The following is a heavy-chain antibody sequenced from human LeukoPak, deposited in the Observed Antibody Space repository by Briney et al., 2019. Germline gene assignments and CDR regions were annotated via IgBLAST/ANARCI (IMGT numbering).Heavy chain of an antibody. J-gene: IGHJ3*02. V-gene: IGHV3-20*04. CDR2: INWNGGST. CDR3: ARDLVAGTTTGAFDI. CDR1: GFTFDDYG. D-gene: IGHD6-19*01. Sequence: GGSLRLSCAASGFTFDDYGMSWVRQAPGKGLEWVSGINWNGGSTGYADYVKGRFTISRDNAKNSLYLQMNSLRAEDTALYYCARDLVAGTTTGAFDIWGQGTMVTVSS.